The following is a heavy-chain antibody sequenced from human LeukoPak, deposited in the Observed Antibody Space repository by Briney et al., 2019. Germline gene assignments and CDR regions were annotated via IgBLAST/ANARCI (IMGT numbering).Heavy chain of an antibody. CDR1: GFTFGNSW. CDR2: INADGSTA. CDR3: VVVVEPPDSDGFDV. V-gene: IGHV3-74*01. D-gene: IGHD1-14*01. J-gene: IGHJ3*01. Sequence: GGSLRLSCAASGFTFGNSWVHWVRQAPGKGLVWVSLINADGSTATYADSVKGRFTISRDNARNTLSLQMNSLTIEDMAVYYCVVVVEPPDSDGFDVWGQGTMITVSS.